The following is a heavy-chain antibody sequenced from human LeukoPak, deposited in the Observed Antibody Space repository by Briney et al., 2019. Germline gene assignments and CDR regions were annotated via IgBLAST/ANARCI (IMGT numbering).Heavy chain of an antibody. CDR3: ASRPTTVVTPPSYYYGMDV. Sequence: GGSLRLSCAASGFTVSSNYMSWVRQAPGKGLEWVSVIYSGGSTYYADSVKGRFTISRDNSKNTVYLQMNSLRAEDTAVYYCASRPTTVVTPPSYYYGMDVWGQGTTVTVSS. V-gene: IGHV3-66*01. J-gene: IGHJ6*02. CDR1: GFTVSSNY. D-gene: IGHD4-23*01. CDR2: IYSGGST.